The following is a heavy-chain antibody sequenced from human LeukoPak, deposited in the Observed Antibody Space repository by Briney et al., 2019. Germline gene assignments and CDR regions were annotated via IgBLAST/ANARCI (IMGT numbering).Heavy chain of an antibody. CDR3: ARGTSTVVPKHYYYYYMDV. CDR2: IYYSGST. CDR1: GGSISSGDYY. Sequence: SGTLSLTCTVSGGSISSGDYYWSWIRQPPGKGLEWIGYIYYSGSTYYNPSLKSRVTISVDTSKNQFSLKLSSVTAADTAVYYCARGTSTVVPKHYYYYYMDVWGKGTTVTVSS. D-gene: IGHD4-23*01. V-gene: IGHV4-30-4*01. J-gene: IGHJ6*03.